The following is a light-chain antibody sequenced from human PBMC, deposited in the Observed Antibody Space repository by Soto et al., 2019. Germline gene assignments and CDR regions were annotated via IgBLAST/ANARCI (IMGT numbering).Light chain of an antibody. CDR1: QTVSSY. CDR2: ATS. V-gene: IGKV1-39*01. Sequence: DLQMTQSPSSLSASVGDRVTITCRASQTVSSYLNWYQQKPGNAPKVLIYATSTLQSGVPSRFSGSGSGTDFTLTISSLQPEDFATYYCQQSYSSPRTFGQGTKVEIK. CDR3: QQSYSSPRT. J-gene: IGKJ1*01.